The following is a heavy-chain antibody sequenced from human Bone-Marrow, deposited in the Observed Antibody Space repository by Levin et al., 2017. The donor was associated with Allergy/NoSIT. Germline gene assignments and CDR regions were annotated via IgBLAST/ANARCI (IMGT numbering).Heavy chain of an antibody. CDR2: IYQSGST. D-gene: IGHD2-15*01. V-gene: IGHV4-30-4*01. Sequence: SETLSLTCTVSGGSTSSGDYYWTWNRQPPGTGLEWIGNIYQSGSTHYNPSLNSRVSISIDTSENQFSLKLTSVSAADTAVYYCARDRSGIRGYGLDVWGQGATVTVSS. CDR3: ARDRSGIRGYGLDV. CDR1: GGSTSSGDYY. J-gene: IGHJ6*02.